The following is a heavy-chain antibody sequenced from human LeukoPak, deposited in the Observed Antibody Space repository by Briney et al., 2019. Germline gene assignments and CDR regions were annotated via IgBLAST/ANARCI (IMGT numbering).Heavy chain of an antibody. CDR3: ARDQAATNTQVRFCLD. D-gene: IGHD3-9*01. V-gene: IGHV1-18*01. CDR1: GYTFTSYG. J-gene: IGHJ4*02. CDR2: ISAYNGNT. Sequence: ASVKVSCKASGYTFTSYGISWVRQAPGQGLEWMGWISAYNGNTNSAQKLQGRVTMTTDTSTSTAYMDLRSLRSDDTAVYYCARDQAATNTQVRFCLDWGQGTLVTVSS.